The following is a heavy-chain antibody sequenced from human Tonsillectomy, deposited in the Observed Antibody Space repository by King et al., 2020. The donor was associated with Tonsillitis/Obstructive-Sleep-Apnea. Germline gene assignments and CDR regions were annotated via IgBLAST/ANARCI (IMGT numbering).Heavy chain of an antibody. J-gene: IGHJ4*02. CDR1: GFTFSSYG. D-gene: IGHD3-16*01. Sequence: VQLVESGGGVVQPGRSLRLSCAASGFTFSSYGMHWVRQAPGKGLEWVAVISYDGSNKYYADSVKGRFTISRGNSKNTLYLQMNSLRAEDTAVYYCAKGGSPLFDYWGQGTLVTVSS. CDR2: ISYDGSNK. CDR3: AKGGSPLFDY. V-gene: IGHV3-30*18.